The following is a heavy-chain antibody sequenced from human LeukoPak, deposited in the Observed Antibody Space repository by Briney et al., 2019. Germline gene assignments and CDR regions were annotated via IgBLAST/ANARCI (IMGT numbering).Heavy chain of an antibody. CDR2: IYHSGST. D-gene: IGHD3-22*01. CDR1: GGSISSSNW. CDR3: ARGAYYYDSSGYFTFHI. V-gene: IGHV4-4*02. J-gene: IGHJ3*02. Sequence: SGTLSLTCAVSGGSISSSNWWSWVRQPPGKGLEWIGEIYHSGSTNYNPSLKSRVTISVDTSKNQFSLKLSSVTAADTAVYYCARGAYYYDSSGYFTFHIWGQGTMVTVSS.